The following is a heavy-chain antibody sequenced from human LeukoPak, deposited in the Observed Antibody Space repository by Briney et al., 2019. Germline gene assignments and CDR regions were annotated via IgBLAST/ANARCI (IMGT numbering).Heavy chain of an antibody. D-gene: IGHD5-18*01. CDR1: GGSISSSSYY. Sequence: SETLSLTCTVSGGSISSSSYYWGWIRQPPGKGLEWIGSIYYSGSTYYNPSLKSRVTISVDTSKNQFSLKLSSVTAADTAVYYCARARGYPYYYYGMDVWGQGTTVTVSS. CDR2: IYYSGST. CDR3: ARARGYPYYYYGMDV. V-gene: IGHV4-39*07. J-gene: IGHJ6*02.